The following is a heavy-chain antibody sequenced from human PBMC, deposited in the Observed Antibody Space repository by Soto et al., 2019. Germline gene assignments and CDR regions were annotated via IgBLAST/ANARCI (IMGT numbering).Heavy chain of an antibody. J-gene: IGHJ3*02. CDR1: GFTFSSYA. Sequence: GGSLRLSCAASGFTFSSYAMSWVRQAPGKGLEWVSAISGSGGSTYYADSVKGRFPISRDNSKNTLYRQMNSLRAEATAVYCLAKDQVSLRADAFDIWGQGTMVTVSS. D-gene: IGHD1-20*01. V-gene: IGHV3-23*01. CDR2: ISGSGGST. CDR3: AKDQVSLRADAFDI.